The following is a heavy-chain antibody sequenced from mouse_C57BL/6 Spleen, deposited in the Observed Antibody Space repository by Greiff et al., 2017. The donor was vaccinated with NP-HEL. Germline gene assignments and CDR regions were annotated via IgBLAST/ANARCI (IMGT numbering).Heavy chain of an antibody. J-gene: IGHJ4*01. CDR2: IWSGGST. V-gene: IGHV2-2*01. Sequence: VQRVESGPGLVQPSQSLSITCTVSGFSLTSYGVHWVRQSPGKGLEWLGVIWSGGSTDYNAAFISRLSISKDNSKSQVFFKMNSLQADDTAIYYCASPLTTVGGYAMDYWGQGTSVTVSS. D-gene: IGHD1-1*01. CDR1: GFSLTSYG. CDR3: ASPLTTVGGYAMDY.